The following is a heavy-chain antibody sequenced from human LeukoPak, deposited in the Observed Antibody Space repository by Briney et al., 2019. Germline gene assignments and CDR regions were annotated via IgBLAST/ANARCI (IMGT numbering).Heavy chain of an antibody. CDR3: ARVGDDIVVVPAATEDYYYYYGMDV. CDR1: GYTFTSYG. D-gene: IGHD2-2*01. J-gene: IGHJ6*04. CDR2: ISAYNGNT. V-gene: IGHV1-18*04. Sequence: ASVKVSCKASGYTFTSYGISWVRQAPGQGLEWMGWISAYNGNTNYAQKLQGRVTMTTDTSTGTAYMELRSLRSDDTAVYYCARVGDDIVVVPAATEDYYYYYGMDVWGKGTTVTVSS.